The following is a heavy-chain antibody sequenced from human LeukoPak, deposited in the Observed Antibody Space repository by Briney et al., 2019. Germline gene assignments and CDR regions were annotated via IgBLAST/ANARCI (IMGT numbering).Heavy chain of an antibody. D-gene: IGHD6-6*01. J-gene: IGHJ4*02. CDR2: ISFSSSTI. CDR3: AREAPRGTSSNPYYFDS. V-gene: IGHV3-48*01. Sequence: GGSLRLSCAAAGLTFSTNSMNWVRQAPGKGLEWVSYISFSSSTIYYADSVKGRFTISRDNAKNLLYLQLNSLRAEDTAVYYCAREAPRGTSSNPYYFDSWGQGTLVTVSS. CDR1: GLTFSTNS.